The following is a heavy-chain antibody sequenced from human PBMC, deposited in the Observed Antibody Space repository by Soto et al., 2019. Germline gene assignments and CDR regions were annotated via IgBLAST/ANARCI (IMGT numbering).Heavy chain of an antibody. V-gene: IGHV1-69*01. J-gene: IGHJ4*02. CDR1: GGTFSSYA. CDR3: ARAVAFQQWLNHFDY. D-gene: IGHD6-19*01. Sequence: QVQLVQSGAEVKKPGSSVKVSCKASGGTFSSYAISWVRQAPGQGLEWMGGIIPIFGTANYAQKFQGRVTITADESTSTAYMEMSSLRSEDTAVYYCARAVAFQQWLNHFDYWGQGTLVTVSS. CDR2: IIPIFGTA.